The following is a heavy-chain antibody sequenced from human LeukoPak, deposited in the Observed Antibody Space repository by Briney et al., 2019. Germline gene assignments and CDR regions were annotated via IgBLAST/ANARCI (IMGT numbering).Heavy chain of an antibody. CDR3: ARDSGGHYDSTGFDY. CDR1: GGSISSGSYY. V-gene: IGHV4-61*02. J-gene: IGHJ4*02. D-gene: IGHD3-22*01. Sequence: SETLSLTCTVSGGSISSGSYYWSWIRQPAGKGLEWIGRIYTSGSTNYNPSLKSRVTISVDTSKNQFSLKLNSVTAADTAVYYCARDSGGHYDSTGFDYWGQGALVTVSS. CDR2: IYTSGST.